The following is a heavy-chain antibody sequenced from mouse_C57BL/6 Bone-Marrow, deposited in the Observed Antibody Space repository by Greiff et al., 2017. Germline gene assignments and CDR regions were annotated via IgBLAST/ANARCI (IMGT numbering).Heavy chain of an antibody. D-gene: IGHD4-1*01. Sequence: EVNLVESGGGLVKPGGSLKLSCAASGFTFSSYTMSWVRQTPEQRLEWVATISGGGGNTYYPDIVKGRFTLARDNAKNALYLQMSSLWSEDTALYYCARHGVLGRAMDYWGQGTSVTVSS. V-gene: IGHV5-9*01. CDR3: ARHGVLGRAMDY. CDR1: GFTFSSYT. J-gene: IGHJ4*01. CDR2: ISGGGGNT.